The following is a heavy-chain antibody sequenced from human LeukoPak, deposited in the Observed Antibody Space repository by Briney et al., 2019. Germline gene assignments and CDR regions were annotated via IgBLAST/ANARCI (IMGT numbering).Heavy chain of an antibody. CDR2: IFYSGRT. Sequence: TPSETLSLTCSVSGGSISSYYWSWIRQPPGKGLEWIGYIFYSGRTSYNPSLKSRVTISVDTSKNQFSLRLSSVTAADTAVYFCARNFRGGSTYLDYWGQGILVTVSS. J-gene: IGHJ4*02. D-gene: IGHD2/OR15-2a*01. CDR3: ARNFRGGSTYLDY. V-gene: IGHV4-59*12. CDR1: GGSISSYY.